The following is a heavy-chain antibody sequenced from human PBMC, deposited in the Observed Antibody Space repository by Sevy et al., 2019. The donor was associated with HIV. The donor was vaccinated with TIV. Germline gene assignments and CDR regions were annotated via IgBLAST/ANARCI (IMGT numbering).Heavy chain of an antibody. V-gene: IGHV1-46*01. J-gene: IGHJ3*02. CDR1: GYTFTSYY. D-gene: IGHD6-13*01. CDR2: INPSDGST. CDR3: ARDHTVIGSNWYGAFDI. Sequence: ASVKVSCKASGYTFTSYYMHWVRQAPGQGLEWMGIINPSDGSTSYAQKFQGRVTMTRDTSTSTVYMELSSLRSEDTAMYHCARDHTVIGSNWYGAFDIWGQGTMVTVSS.